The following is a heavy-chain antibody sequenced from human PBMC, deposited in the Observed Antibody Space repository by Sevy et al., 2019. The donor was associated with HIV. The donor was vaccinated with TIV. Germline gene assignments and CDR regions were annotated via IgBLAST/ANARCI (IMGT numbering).Heavy chain of an antibody. J-gene: IGHJ3*02. CDR3: AKDLDVRMVRGLIGAFDI. D-gene: IGHD3-10*01. V-gene: IGHV3-23*01. CDR2: ISSGSTST. CDR1: GFTFRNYA. Sequence: GGSLRLSCAASGFTFRNYAMSWVRQAPGKGLEWVSAISSGSTSTYYVDSVKGRFSISRDNSKDTLYLQMNSLRGEDTAVYYCAKDLDVRMVRGLIGAFDIWGQGTMVTVSS.